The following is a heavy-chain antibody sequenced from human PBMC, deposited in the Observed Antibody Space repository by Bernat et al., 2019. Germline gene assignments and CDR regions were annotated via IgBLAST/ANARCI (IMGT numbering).Heavy chain of an antibody. CDR3: ARVVAVAGTSLDP. Sequence: QVQLVESGGGVVQPGRSLRLSCAASGFTFSSYGMHWVRQAPGKGLEWVAVISYDGSNKYYADSVKGRFTISRDNSKNTLYLQMNSLRAEDTAVYYCARVVAVAGTSLDPWGQGTLVTVSS. CDR1: GFTFSSYG. J-gene: IGHJ5*02. CDR2: ISYDGSNK. V-gene: IGHV3-30*19. D-gene: IGHD6-19*01.